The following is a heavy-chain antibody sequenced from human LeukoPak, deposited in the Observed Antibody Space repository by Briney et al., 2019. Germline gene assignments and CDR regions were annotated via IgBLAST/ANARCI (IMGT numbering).Heavy chain of an antibody. D-gene: IGHD2-15*01. Sequence: ASVKVSFKASGYTLTSFSISWVRQAPGHGLEWLDWLSAYNGYKDYAQKLQGRVTMTTDTPTNTAYMELRSLRSDDTAVYYCVRGDCSGVSCYLPEYFRHWGQGTLVTVSS. CDR1: GYTLTSFS. J-gene: IGHJ1*01. CDR2: LSAYNGYK. V-gene: IGHV1-18*01. CDR3: VRGDCSGVSCYLPEYFRH.